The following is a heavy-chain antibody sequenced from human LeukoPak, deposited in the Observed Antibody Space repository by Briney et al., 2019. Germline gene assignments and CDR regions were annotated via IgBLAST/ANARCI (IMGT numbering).Heavy chain of an antibody. CDR1: GLTISSYS. Sequence: PGGSLRLSCAASGLTISSYSMNWVSQAPGKGLQWVSYISSSSSTTYYADSVKGRFTISRDNSKNSLYLQMNSLRAEDTAVYYCARALWFGETFPAYWGQGTLVTVSS. J-gene: IGHJ4*02. CDR3: ARALWFGETFPAY. D-gene: IGHD3-10*01. V-gene: IGHV3-48*01. CDR2: ISSSSSTT.